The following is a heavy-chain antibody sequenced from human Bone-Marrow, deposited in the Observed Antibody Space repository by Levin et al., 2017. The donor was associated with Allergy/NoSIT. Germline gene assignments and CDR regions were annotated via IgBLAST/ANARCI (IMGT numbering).Heavy chain of an antibody. Sequence: GGSLRLSCAASGFSFSTAWMSWVRQAPGKGREWVGRIKSNSDAGTADYAAPVKGRFTISRDDSKSILYLQLNSLKTEDTAVYYCATEKRMAGILDHWGQGTLVTVSS. CDR1: GFSFSTAW. D-gene: IGHD6-19*01. CDR3: ATEKRMAGILDH. V-gene: IGHV3-15*01. CDR2: IKSNSDAGTA. J-gene: IGHJ4*02.